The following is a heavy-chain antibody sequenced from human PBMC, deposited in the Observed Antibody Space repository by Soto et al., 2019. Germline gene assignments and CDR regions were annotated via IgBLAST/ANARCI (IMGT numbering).Heavy chain of an antibody. CDR2: INADGSDT. CDR3: ARDSTTGLDY. V-gene: IGHV3-74*01. J-gene: IGHJ4*02. Sequence: PGGSLRLSCAASGFNFSSDWMHWVRQPSGKGLVWVSRINADGSDTDYADSVKGRFIISRDNAKSTLYLHMKTVRAEDTAIYFCARDSTTGLDYWGQGTLVTVSS. CDR1: GFNFSSDW. D-gene: IGHD4-17*01.